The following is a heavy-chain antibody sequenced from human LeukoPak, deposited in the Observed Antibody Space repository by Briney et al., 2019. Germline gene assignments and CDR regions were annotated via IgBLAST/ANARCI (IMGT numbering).Heavy chain of an antibody. CDR2: INPSGGST. CDR3: ARGHCSSTSCYLNWFDP. D-gene: IGHD2-2*01. Sequence: ASVKVSCKASGYTFTSYYMHWVRQAPGQGLEWMGIINPSGGSTSYVQKFQGRVTMTRDTSTSTVYMELSSLRSEDTAVYYCARGHCSSTSCYLNWFDPWGQGTLVTVSS. J-gene: IGHJ5*02. CDR1: GYTFTSYY. V-gene: IGHV1-46*01.